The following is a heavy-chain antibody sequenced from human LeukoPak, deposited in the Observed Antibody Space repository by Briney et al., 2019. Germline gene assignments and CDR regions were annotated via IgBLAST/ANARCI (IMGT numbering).Heavy chain of an antibody. CDR1: GFTFSNAW. CDR3: TTDSYCSTTTCYASSNYYYGLDA. J-gene: IGHJ6*02. Sequence: GGSLRLSCAASGFTFSNAWMTWVRQAPGRGLEWVGRIYRNADGGTTDYAAPVKGRFTISRDDSKNTLYLQMNSLKTEDTTVYYCTTDSYCSTTTCYASSNYYYGLDAWGQGTSVTVSS. D-gene: IGHD2-2*01. V-gene: IGHV3-15*05. CDR2: IYRNADGGTT.